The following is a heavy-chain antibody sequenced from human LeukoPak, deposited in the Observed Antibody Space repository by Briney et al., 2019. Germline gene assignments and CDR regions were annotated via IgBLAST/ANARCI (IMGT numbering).Heavy chain of an antibody. CDR2: IIPIFGTA. CDR1: GGTFSSYA. Sequence: SVKVSCKASGGTFSSYAISWVRQAPGQGLEWMGGIIPIFGTANYAQKFQGRVTITTDESTSTAYMKLSSLRSEDTAVYYCARGIMELGIAARYYMDVWGKGTTVTVSS. CDR3: ARGIMELGIAARYYMDV. V-gene: IGHV1-69*05. J-gene: IGHJ6*03. D-gene: IGHD6-13*01.